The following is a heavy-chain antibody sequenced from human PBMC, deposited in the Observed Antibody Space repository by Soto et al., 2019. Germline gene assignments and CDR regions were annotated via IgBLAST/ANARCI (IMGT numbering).Heavy chain of an antibody. D-gene: IGHD3-22*01. Sequence: ASVKVSCKASGYTFNDYYMHWVRQAPGQGLEWMGIINPSGGSTSYAQKFQGRVTMTRDTSTSTVYMELSSLRFEDTAVYYCAREGITMIVGSYYFDYWGQGTLVTVSS. CDR1: GYTFNDYY. CDR3: AREGITMIVGSYYFDY. CDR2: INPSGGST. V-gene: IGHV1-46*02. J-gene: IGHJ4*02.